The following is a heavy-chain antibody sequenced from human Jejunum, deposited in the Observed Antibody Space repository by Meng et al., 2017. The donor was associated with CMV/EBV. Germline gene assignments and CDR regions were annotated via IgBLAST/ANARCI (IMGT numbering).Heavy chain of an antibody. Sequence: KVSCKAFGYTFTSYNSNWVRQAAGQGLEWMGWTNPRSDNTGSAQKFQGRLTMTMNTSIGTAYMELSSLRSEDTAVYYCARNGIFFDYWGQGALVTVSS. D-gene: IGHD1-14*01. CDR2: TNPRSDNT. V-gene: IGHV1-8*01. CDR1: GYTFTSYN. CDR3: ARNGIFFDY. J-gene: IGHJ4*02.